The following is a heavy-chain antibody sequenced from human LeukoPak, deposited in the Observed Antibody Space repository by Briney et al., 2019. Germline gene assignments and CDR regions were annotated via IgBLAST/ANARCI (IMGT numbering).Heavy chain of an antibody. Sequence: GASVKVSCKASGYTFTSYAMHWVRQAPGQRLEWMGWINAGNGNTKYSQKFQGRVTITRDTSASTAYMELSSLRSVDTAVYYCARGYYGSGNRGFDYWGQGTLVTVSS. V-gene: IGHV1-3*01. CDR2: INAGNGNT. CDR3: ARGYYGSGNRGFDY. CDR1: GYTFTSYA. D-gene: IGHD3-10*01. J-gene: IGHJ4*02.